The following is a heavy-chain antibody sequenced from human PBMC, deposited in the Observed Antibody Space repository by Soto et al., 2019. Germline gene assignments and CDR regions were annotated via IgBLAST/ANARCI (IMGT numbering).Heavy chain of an antibody. CDR2: IWYDGSNK. CDR3: GRGGRRVTLACFGY. D-gene: IGHD4-4*01. Sequence: QVQLVESGGGVVQPGRSLRLSCAASGFTFSSYGMHWVRQAPGKGLEWVAVIWYDGSNKYYADSVKGRFTISRDNSKKKGYLQMNTMTAEDTDVYYCGRGGRRVTLACFGYWGQGTLVTGSS. J-gene: IGHJ4*02. V-gene: IGHV3-33*01. CDR1: GFTFSSYG.